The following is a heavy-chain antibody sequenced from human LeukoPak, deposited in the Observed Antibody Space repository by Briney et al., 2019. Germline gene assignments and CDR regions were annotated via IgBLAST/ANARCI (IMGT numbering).Heavy chain of an antibody. CDR1: GFTFSSYG. Sequence: PGGSLRLSCAASGFTFSSYGMHWVRQAPGKGLEWVSAISGSGGSTYYADSVKGRFTISRDNSKNTLYLQMNSLRAEDTVVYYCAKCSSSYGVLFYFDYWGQGTLVTVSS. D-gene: IGHD6-6*01. J-gene: IGHJ4*02. CDR3: AKCSSSYGVLFYFDY. CDR2: ISGSGGST. V-gene: IGHV3-23*01.